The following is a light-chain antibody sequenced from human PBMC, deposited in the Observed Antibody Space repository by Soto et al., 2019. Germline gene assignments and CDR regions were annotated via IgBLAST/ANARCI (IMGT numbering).Light chain of an antibody. J-gene: IGLJ2*01. Sequence: VLTQSPSASASLGASVKLTCTLSSGHSSYAIAWHQQQPEKGPRYLMKLNSDGSHNKGDGIPDRFSGSSSGAERYLTISSLQSEDEADYYCQTWGTGFSVVFGGGTQLTVL. CDR3: QTWGTGFSVV. CDR1: SGHSSYA. V-gene: IGLV4-69*01. CDR2: LNSDGSH.